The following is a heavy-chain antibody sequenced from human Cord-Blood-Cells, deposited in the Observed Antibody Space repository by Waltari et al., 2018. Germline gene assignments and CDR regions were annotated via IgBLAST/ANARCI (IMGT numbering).Heavy chain of an antibody. D-gene: IGHD7-27*01. Sequence: QITLKESGPTLVKPTQNLTQTCTFSGFPLSTSGVGGGWARQPPGKALEWLALIYWDDDKRYSPSLKSRLTITKDTSKNQVVLTMTNMDPVDTATYYCAHSPTGDWYFDLWGRGTLVTVSS. CDR3: AHSPTGDWYFDL. CDR1: GFPLSTSGVG. J-gene: IGHJ2*01. V-gene: IGHV2-5*02. CDR2: IYWDDDK.